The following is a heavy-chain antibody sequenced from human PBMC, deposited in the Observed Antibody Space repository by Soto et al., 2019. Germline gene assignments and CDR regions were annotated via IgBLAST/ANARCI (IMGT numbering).Heavy chain of an antibody. CDR3: AMGVPPTVY. V-gene: IGHV1-18*01. J-gene: IGHJ4*02. Sequence: QVQLVQSGAEVKKPGASVKVSCKASGYTFTSYGISWVRQAPGQGLEWMGWISAYNGNTNYAHKLQGRVTMTTGTSTGSADLALGSLRSDVSAVYCWAMGVPPTVYWGQGTLVTVSS. CDR1: GYTFTSYG. D-gene: IGHD3-16*01. CDR2: ISAYNGNT.